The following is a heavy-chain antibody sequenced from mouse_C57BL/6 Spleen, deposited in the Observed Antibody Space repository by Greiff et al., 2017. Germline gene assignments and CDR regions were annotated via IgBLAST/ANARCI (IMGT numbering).Heavy chain of an antibody. Sequence: VQLQQSGAELVRPGTSVKVSCKASGYAFTNYLIEWVKQRPGQGLEWIGVINPGSGGTNSNEKFKGKATLTADKSSSTAYMQLSSLTSEDSAVYFCARGENLLDYWGQGTTLTVSS. D-gene: IGHD2-3*01. CDR2: INPGSGGT. V-gene: IGHV1-54*01. J-gene: IGHJ2*01. CDR1: GYAFTNYL. CDR3: ARGENLLDY.